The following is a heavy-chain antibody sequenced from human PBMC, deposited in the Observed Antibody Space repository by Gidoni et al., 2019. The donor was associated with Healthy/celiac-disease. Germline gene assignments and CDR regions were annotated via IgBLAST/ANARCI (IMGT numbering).Heavy chain of an antibody. CDR2: ISYDGSNK. CDR1: GFTFSSYG. J-gene: IGHJ6*03. D-gene: IGHD2-15*01. Sequence: GRSLRLSCAASGFTFSSYGMHWVRQVPGKGLEWVAVISYDGSNKYYADSVKGRFTISRDNSKNTLYLQMNSLRAEDTAVYYCAKSPSSYCSGGSCYYYYYYMDVWGKGTTVTVSS. V-gene: IGHV3-30*18. CDR3: AKSPSSYCSGGSCYYYYYYMDV.